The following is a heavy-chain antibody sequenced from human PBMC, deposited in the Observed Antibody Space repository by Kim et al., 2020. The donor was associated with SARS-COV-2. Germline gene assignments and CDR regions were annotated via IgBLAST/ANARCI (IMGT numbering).Heavy chain of an antibody. CDR2: SNK. CDR3: AKESLGLSY. Sequence: SNKYYADSVKGRFTISRDNSKNTLYLQMNSLRAEDTAVYYCAKESLGLSYWGQGTLVTVSS. J-gene: IGHJ4*02. V-gene: IGHV3-30*02. D-gene: IGHD2-2*01.